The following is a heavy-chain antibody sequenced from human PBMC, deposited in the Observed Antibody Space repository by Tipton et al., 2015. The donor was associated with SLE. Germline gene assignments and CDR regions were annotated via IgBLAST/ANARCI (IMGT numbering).Heavy chain of an antibody. V-gene: IGHV4-34*01. CDR1: GGSFSGYY. CDR3: AKDLLRRFIAAAGPAFGYYYGMDV. CDR2: INHSGST. J-gene: IGHJ6*02. D-gene: IGHD6-13*01. Sequence: TLSLTCAVYGGSFSGYYWSWIRQPPGKGLEWIGEINHSGSTNYNPSLKSRVTISRDNSKNTLYLQMNSLRAEDTAVYYCAKDLLRRFIAAAGPAFGYYYGMDVWGQGTTVTVSS.